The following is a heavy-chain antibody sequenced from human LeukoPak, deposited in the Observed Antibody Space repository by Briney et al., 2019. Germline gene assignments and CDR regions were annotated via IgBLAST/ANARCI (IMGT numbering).Heavy chain of an antibody. J-gene: IGHJ4*02. V-gene: IGHV3-15*07. CDR3: TTDLFATIAAADY. CDR1: GFTFSNAW. Sequence: PGGSLRLSCAASGFTFSNAWMNWVRQAPGKGLEWVGRIKSKTDGGTTDYAAPVKGRFTISRDDSKNTLYLQMNSLKTEDTAVYYCTTDLFATIAAADYWGQGTLVTVSS. CDR2: IKSKTDGGTT. D-gene: IGHD6-13*01.